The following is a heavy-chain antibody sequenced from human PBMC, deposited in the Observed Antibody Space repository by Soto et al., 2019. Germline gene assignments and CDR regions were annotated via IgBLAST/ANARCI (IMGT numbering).Heavy chain of an antibody. V-gene: IGHV1-46*01. J-gene: IGHJ5*02. D-gene: IGHD6-13*01. CDR3: ARDSGIAAADYNWFDP. Sequence: ASVNVSCKASGYTFTSYYMHWVRQAPGQGLEWMGIINPSGGSTSYAQKFQGRVTMTRDTSTSTVYMELSSLRSEDTAVYYCARDSGIAAADYNWFDPWGQGTLVTVSS. CDR1: GYTFTSYY. CDR2: INPSGGST.